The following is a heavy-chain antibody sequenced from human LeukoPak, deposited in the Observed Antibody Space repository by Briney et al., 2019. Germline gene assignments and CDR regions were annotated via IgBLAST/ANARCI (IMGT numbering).Heavy chain of an antibody. V-gene: IGHV3-48*01. J-gene: IGHJ3*02. CDR2: ISSGSSTI. Sequence: PGGSLRLSCAASGFTFSSYSMNWVRQAPGKGLEWVSYISSGSSTIYYADSVKGRFTISRDNAKNSLYLQMNSLRAEDTAVYYCASPITMVRGVKAFDIWGQGTMVTVSS. D-gene: IGHD3-10*01. CDR3: ASPITMVRGVKAFDI. CDR1: GFTFSSYS.